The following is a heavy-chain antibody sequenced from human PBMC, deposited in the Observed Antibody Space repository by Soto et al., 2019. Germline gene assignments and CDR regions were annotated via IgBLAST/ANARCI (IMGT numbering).Heavy chain of an antibody. J-gene: IGHJ6*02. Sequence: SETLSLTCTVSGGSISSYYWSWIRQPLGKGLEWIGYIYYSGSTNYNPSLKSRVTISVDTSKNQFSLKLSSVTAADTAVYYCARGQVLRYFDWLPGNYYYYGMDVWGQGTTVTSP. D-gene: IGHD3-9*01. CDR2: IYYSGST. CDR3: ARGQVLRYFDWLPGNYYYYGMDV. CDR1: GGSISSYY. V-gene: IGHV4-59*01.